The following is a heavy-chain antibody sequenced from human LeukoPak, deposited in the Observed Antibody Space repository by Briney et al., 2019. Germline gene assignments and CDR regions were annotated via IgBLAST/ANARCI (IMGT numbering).Heavy chain of an antibody. Sequence: ASVQVSFKASGYTFTSYGISWVRQAPGQGLEWMGWISASNGNTNYAQKLQGRVTITTDTSTSTAYMELRSLGADDTAVYFCARVSIVDSVRVFDYWGQGTLVTVSS. V-gene: IGHV1-18*01. J-gene: IGHJ4*02. CDR2: ISASNGNT. CDR1: GYTFTSYG. D-gene: IGHD3-10*01. CDR3: ARVSIVDSVRVFDY.